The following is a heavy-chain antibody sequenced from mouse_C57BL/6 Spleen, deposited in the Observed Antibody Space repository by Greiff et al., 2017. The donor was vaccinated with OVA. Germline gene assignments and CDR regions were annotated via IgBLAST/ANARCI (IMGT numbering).Heavy chain of an antibody. J-gene: IGHJ3*01. CDR1: GYTFTSYW. D-gene: IGHD1-1*01. Sequence: QVQLQQPGAELVKPGASVKMSCKASGYTFTSYWITWVKQRPGQGLEWIGDIYPGSGSTNYNEKFKSKATLTVDTSSSTAYMQLSSLTSEDSAVYYGARQGYGSSPAWFAYWGQGTLVTVSA. CDR2: IYPGSGST. CDR3: ARQGYGSSPAWFAY. V-gene: IGHV1-55*01.